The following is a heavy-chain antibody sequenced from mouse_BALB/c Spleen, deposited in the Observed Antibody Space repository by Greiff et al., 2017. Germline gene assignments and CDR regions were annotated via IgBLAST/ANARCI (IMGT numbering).Heavy chain of an antibody. CDR1: GFTFSSFG. J-gene: IGHJ3*01. V-gene: IGHV5-17*02. Sequence: EVQRVESGGGLVQPGGSRKLSCAASGFTFSSFGMHWVRQAPEKGLEWVAYISSGSSTIYYADTVKGRFTISRDNPKNTLFLQMTSLRSEDTAMYYCARDGNYYWGQGTLVTVSA. CDR2: ISSGSSTI. CDR3: ARDGNYY. D-gene: IGHD2-1*01.